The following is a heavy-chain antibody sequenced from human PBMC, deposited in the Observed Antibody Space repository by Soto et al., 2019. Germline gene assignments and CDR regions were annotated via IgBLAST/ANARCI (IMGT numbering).Heavy chain of an antibody. D-gene: IGHD4-17*01. Sequence: PGGSLRLSCAASGFTFSSYGMHWVRQAPGKGLEWVAVISYDGSNKYYADSVKGRFTISRDNSKNTLYLQMNSLRAEDTAVYYCAKAGSVTFDYWGQGTLVTVSS. J-gene: IGHJ4*02. V-gene: IGHV3-30*18. CDR1: GFTFSSYG. CDR3: AKAGSVTFDY. CDR2: ISYDGSNK.